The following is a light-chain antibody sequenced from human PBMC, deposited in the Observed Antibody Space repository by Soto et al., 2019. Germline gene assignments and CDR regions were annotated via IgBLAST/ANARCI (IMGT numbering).Light chain of an antibody. CDR1: QSINSRY. V-gene: IGKV3-20*01. CDR3: QQFGSSPGFT. CDR2: GAS. J-gene: IGKJ3*01. Sequence: EIVLTQSPGTLSLSPGERATLSCRASQSINSRYLAWYQQKPGQAPRLLIYGASSRATGIPDRFSGSGSGTDLNLTISRLAPEDLAVYHCQQFGSSPGFTFGPGTKVDIK.